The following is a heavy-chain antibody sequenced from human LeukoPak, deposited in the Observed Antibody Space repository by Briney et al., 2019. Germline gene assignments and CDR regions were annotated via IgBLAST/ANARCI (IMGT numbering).Heavy chain of an antibody. CDR2: ISSSSSTI. CDR1: GLTVSSYS. D-gene: IGHD5-18*01. V-gene: IGHV3-48*01. Sequence: GGSLRLSCAASGLTVSSYSMNWVRQAPGKGLEWVSYISSSSSTIYYADSVKGRFTISRDNSKNTLYLQMNSLRAEDTAVYYCAKNVDTAMAPPYYYYYYGMDVWGQGTTVTVSS. J-gene: IGHJ6*02. CDR3: AKNVDTAMAPPYYYYYYGMDV.